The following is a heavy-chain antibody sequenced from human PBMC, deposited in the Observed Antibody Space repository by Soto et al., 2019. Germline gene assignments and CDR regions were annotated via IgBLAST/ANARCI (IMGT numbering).Heavy chain of an antibody. Sequence: ASVKVSCKASGYTFTSYAMHWVRQAPGQRLEWMGWINAGNGNTKYSQKFQGRVTITRDTSASTAYMELSSLRSEDTAVYYCARVSGYDNYYYYGMDVWGQGTTVTVSS. V-gene: IGHV1-3*01. CDR3: ARVSGYDNYYYYGMDV. CDR1: GYTFTSYA. CDR2: INAGNGNT. D-gene: IGHD5-12*01. J-gene: IGHJ6*02.